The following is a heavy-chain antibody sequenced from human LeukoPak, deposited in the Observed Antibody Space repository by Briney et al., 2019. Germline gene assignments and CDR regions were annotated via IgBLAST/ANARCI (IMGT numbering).Heavy chain of an antibody. CDR1: GGYISSSF. J-gene: IGHJ5*02. CDR3: ARLWRPPDYDNWFDH. CDR2: TYDGGRG. Sequence: PSETLSLTCTVSGGYISSSFWTWIRQAPGKGLELIGFTYDGGRGNYKPSLRSRVDISLDTSSNRYSLRLTSVTAADTGVYYCARLWRPPDYDNWFDHWGQGILVTVSS. D-gene: IGHD4-17*01. V-gene: IGHV4-59*13.